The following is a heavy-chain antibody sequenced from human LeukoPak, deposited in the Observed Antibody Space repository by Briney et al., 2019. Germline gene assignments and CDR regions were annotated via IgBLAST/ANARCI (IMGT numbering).Heavy chain of an antibody. D-gene: IGHD2-2*01. CDR2: INHSGST. CDR3: ARHVPRYCSSTSCQTADY. CDR1: GGSFSGYY. J-gene: IGHJ4*02. V-gene: IGHV4-34*01. Sequence: KSSETLSLTCAVYGGSFSGYYWSWIRQPPGKGLEWIGEINHSGSTNYNPSLKSRVTISVDTSKNQFSLKLSSVTAADTAVYYCARHVPRYCSSTSCQTADYWGQGTLVTVSS.